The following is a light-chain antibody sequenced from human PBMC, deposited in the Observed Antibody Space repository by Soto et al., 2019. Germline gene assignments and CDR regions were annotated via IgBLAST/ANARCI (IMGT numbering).Light chain of an antibody. Sequence: EIVLTQSPGTLFLSPGERATLSCRASQSVSSSYLAWYQQKPGQDPRLLIYGASSRATGIPDRFSGSGSGTDFTLTISRLEPEDFAVYYCQQYGSSPKTFGQGTKVDIK. CDR2: GAS. CDR3: QQYGSSPKT. CDR1: QSVSSSY. J-gene: IGKJ1*01. V-gene: IGKV3-20*01.